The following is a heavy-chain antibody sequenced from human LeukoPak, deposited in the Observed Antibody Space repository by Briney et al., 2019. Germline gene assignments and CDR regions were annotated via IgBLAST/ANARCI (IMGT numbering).Heavy chain of an antibody. CDR1: GFTFSSYA. J-gene: IGHJ4*02. CDR3: ARVTFKRYGDYEIIDY. D-gene: IGHD4-17*01. Sequence: GGSLRLSCAASGFTFSSYAMHWVRQAPGKGLEWVAVISYDRSNKYYADSVKGRFTISRDNSKNTLYLQMNSLRAEDTAVYYCARVTFKRYGDYEIIDYWGQGTLVTVSS. CDR2: ISYDRSNK. V-gene: IGHV3-30*04.